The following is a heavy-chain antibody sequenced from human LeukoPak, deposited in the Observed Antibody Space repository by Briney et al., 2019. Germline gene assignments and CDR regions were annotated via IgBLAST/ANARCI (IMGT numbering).Heavy chain of an antibody. CDR2: INPNSGGT. CDR3: TRAGHSYGDLDY. J-gene: IGHJ4*02. CDR1: VYTFTDYF. D-gene: IGHD5-18*01. V-gene: IGHV1-2*02. Sequence: ASVKVSCKASVYTFTDYFLHWVRQAPGQGLEWMGRINPNSGGTNSAQKFQGRVSMTRDMSISTAFMELSRLTTDDTALYYCTRAGHSYGDLDYWGQGTLVTVSS.